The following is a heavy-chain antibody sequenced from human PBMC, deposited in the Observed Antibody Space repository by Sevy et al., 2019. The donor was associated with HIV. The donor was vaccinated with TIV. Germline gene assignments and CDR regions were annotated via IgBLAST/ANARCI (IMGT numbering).Heavy chain of an antibody. CDR2: IRFDGSNK. CDR1: GFTFNTYG. D-gene: IGHD5-18*01. Sequence: GGSLRLSCAASGFTFNTYGMHWVRQAPGKGLEWVAFIRFDGSNKYYADSVKGRFTISRDNSKNTLYLQINSLRADDTAVYYCAKGGEDGYSYGYVIYWGQGTLVTVSS. V-gene: IGHV3-30*02. CDR3: AKGGEDGYSYGYVIY. J-gene: IGHJ4*02.